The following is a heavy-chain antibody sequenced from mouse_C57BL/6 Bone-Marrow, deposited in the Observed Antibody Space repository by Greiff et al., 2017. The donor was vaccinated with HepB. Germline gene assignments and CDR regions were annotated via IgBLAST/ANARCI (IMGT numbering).Heavy chain of an antibody. J-gene: IGHJ2*01. CDR3: AIYLGYYSNYVDY. Sequence: LEWIGRIHPSDSDTNYNQKFKGKATLTVDKSSSTAYMQLSSLTSEDSAVYYCAIYLGYYSNYVDYWGQGTTLTVSS. CDR2: IHPSDSDT. V-gene: IGHV1-74*01. D-gene: IGHD2-5*01.